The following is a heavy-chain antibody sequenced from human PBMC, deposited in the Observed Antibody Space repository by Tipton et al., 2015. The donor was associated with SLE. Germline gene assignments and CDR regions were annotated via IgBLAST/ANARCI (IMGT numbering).Heavy chain of an antibody. Sequence: TLSLTCTVSGGSIRSYCWSWIRQPPGKGLEWIAWICYSGSTNYSPSLRSRVTILLDTSKSQFSLNLSSVTAADTAVYYCARRHYSGPFDSWGQGTLVTVSS. CDR3: ARRHYSGPFDS. J-gene: IGHJ4*02. D-gene: IGHD5-12*01. V-gene: IGHV4-59*08. CDR2: ICYSGST. CDR1: GGSIRSYC.